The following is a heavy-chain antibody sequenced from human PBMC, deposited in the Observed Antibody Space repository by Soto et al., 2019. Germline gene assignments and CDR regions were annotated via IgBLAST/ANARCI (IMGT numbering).Heavy chain of an antibody. CDR1: GGSISSYH. D-gene: IGHD3-10*01. V-gene: IGHV4-59*08. CDR3: ARQGFGALHGLVAV. Sequence: QVLLQESGPGLVKPSETLSLSCTVSGGSISSYHWSWIRQTPGKGLEWIGYVHYSWGSNYNPSLRSRVAISLDPSKSQFSLKLPSVTATDTAVYYCARQGFGALHGLVAVWGQGTTVTVSS. CDR2: VHYSWGS. J-gene: IGHJ6*02.